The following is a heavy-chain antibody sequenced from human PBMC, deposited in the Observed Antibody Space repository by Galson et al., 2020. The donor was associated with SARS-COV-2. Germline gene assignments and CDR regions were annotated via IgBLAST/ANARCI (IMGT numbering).Heavy chain of an antibody. V-gene: IGHV4-61*02. Sequence: SETLSLTCTVSGGSINSGSYYWSWIRQPAGKGLEWIGRIYTSGSTNYNPSRKSRVTISLDTSKNQFSLRLSSVTPADPAVYYCARESRWELYFDYWGQGTLVTVSS. CDR2: IYTSGST. CDR1: GGSINSGSYY. J-gene: IGHJ4*02. D-gene: IGHD1-26*01. CDR3: ARESRWELYFDY.